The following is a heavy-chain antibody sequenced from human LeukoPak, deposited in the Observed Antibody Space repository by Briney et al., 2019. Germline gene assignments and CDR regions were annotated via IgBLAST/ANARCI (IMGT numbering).Heavy chain of an antibody. Sequence: ASVKVSCKASGGTFSSYAISWVRQAPGQGLEWMGRIIPIFGIANYAQKFQGRVTITADKSTSTAYMELSSLRSEDTAVYYCASGGGYYWDSRGYWFDYWGQGTLVTVSS. CDR1: GGTFSSYA. CDR3: ASGGGYYWDSRGYWFDY. D-gene: IGHD3-22*01. V-gene: IGHV1-69*04. CDR2: IIPIFGIA. J-gene: IGHJ4*02.